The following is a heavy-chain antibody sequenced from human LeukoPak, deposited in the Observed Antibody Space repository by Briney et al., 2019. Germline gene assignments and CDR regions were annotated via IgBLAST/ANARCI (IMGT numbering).Heavy chain of an antibody. CDR2: IYRGGST. J-gene: IGHJ6*02. CDR3: ARDSETETGWYYYGMDV. CDR1: GFSVSRNY. V-gene: IGHV3-53*01. Sequence: GGSLRLSCAASGFSVSRNYMNWVRQAPGKGLEWVSVIYRGGSTYFADSVKGRFSITRDNSKNTVFLQMNSLRAEDTAVYYCARDSETETGWYYYGMDVWGQGNTGTVSS. D-gene: IGHD1-1*01.